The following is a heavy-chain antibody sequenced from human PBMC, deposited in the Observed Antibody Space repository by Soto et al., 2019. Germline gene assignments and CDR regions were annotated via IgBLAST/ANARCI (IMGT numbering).Heavy chain of an antibody. J-gene: IGHJ5*02. CDR3: ARVNSGRNWFAP. D-gene: IGHD6-19*01. CDR1: CDSVSSAIFY. Sequence: SETLSLTCTVSCDSVSSAIFYWIWIRQSPGKGLELIGFIYFSASTNYNPSLKSRVTMSLDTSKNQFSLNLSSVTPADTAVYYCARVNSGRNWFAPWGQGTLVTVSS. CDR2: IYFSAST. V-gene: IGHV4-61*01.